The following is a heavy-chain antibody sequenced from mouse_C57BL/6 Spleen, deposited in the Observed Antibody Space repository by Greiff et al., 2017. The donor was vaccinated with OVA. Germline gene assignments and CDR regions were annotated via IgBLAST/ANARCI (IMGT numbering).Heavy chain of an antibody. D-gene: IGHD2-1*01. CDR1: GYAFSSYW. V-gene: IGHV1-80*01. Sequence: QVQLKESGAELVKPGASVKISCKASGYAFSSYWMNWVKQRPGKGLEWIGQIYPGDGDTNYNGKFKGKATLTADKSSSTAYMQLSSLTSEDSAVYFCAIYCNYGIFDYWGQGTTLTVSS. CDR3: AIYCNYGIFDY. CDR2: IYPGDGDT. J-gene: IGHJ2*01.